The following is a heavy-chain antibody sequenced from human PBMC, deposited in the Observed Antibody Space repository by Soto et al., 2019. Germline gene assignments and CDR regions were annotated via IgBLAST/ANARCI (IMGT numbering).Heavy chain of an antibody. CDR2: ISSSSSYI. V-gene: IGHV3-21*01. CDR3: ARDSGMGHRTLPGDY. CDR1: GFTFSSYS. D-gene: IGHD6-25*01. J-gene: IGHJ4*02. Sequence: GGSLRLSCAASGFTFSSYSMNWVRQAPGKGLEWVSSISSSSSYIYYADSVKGRFTISRDNAKNSLYLQMNSLRAEDTAVYYCARDSGMGHRTLPGDYWGQGTLVTVSS.